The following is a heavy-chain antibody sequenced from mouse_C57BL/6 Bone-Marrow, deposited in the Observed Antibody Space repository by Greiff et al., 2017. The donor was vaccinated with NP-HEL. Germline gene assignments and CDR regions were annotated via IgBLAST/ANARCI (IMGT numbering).Heavy chain of an antibody. D-gene: IGHD2-4*01. Sequence: VQLQQSGAELVKPGASVKISCKASGYAFSSYWMNWVKQRPGKGLEWIGQIYPGDGDTNYNGKFKGKATLTADKSSSTAYMQLSSLTSEDSAVYFCAGRNYEYDDVPCYWYVDVWGTGTTVTVTA. CDR2: IYPGDGDT. CDR3: AGRNYEYDDVPCYWYVDV. V-gene: IGHV1-80*01. J-gene: IGHJ1*03. CDR1: GYAFSSYW.